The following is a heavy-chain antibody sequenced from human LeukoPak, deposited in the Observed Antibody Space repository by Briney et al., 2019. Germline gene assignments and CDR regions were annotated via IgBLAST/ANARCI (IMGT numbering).Heavy chain of an antibody. Sequence: GGSLRLSCAASGFTFSLYELNWSGQAPGKGLEWVAYISSSSSAIYYEDSVKGRFTISRDNARNSLYLQMNSLRDEDTAVYYCATQAGYYDSGFSDIWGQGTLVTVSS. V-gene: IGHV3-48*03. CDR3: ATQAGYYDSGFSDI. J-gene: IGHJ4*02. CDR2: ISSSSSAI. D-gene: IGHD3-16*01. CDR1: GFTFSLYE.